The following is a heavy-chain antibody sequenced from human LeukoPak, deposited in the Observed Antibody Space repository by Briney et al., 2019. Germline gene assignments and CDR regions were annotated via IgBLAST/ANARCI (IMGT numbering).Heavy chain of an antibody. CDR3: ARTGKRRDGYNYYY. D-gene: IGHD5-24*01. V-gene: IGHV1-8*01. CDR1: GYTFTSYD. Sequence: ASVKVSCKASGYTFTSYDINWVRQATGQGLEWMGWMNPNSGNTGYAQKFQGRVTMTRNTSMSTAYMELSSLRSEDTAVYYCARTGKRRDGYNYYYWGQGTLVTVSS. J-gene: IGHJ4*02. CDR2: MNPNSGNT.